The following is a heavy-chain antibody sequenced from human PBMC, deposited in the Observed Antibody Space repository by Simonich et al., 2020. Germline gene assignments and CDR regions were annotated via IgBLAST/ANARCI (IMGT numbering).Heavy chain of an antibody. CDR1: GGTFSSYA. V-gene: IGHV1-69*09. J-gene: IGHJ4*02. CDR3: ARTNTMRELDTMVRGVDYFDY. CDR2: NIPIHGIA. Sequence: QVQLVQSGAEVKKPGSSVKVSCKASGGTFSSYAISWVRQAPGQGLEWTGGNIPIHGIANYAKKFQGRGPITAEQSTSTAYMELSSLRSEDTAVYYCARTNTMRELDTMVRGVDYFDYWGQGTLVTVSS. D-gene: IGHD3-10*01.